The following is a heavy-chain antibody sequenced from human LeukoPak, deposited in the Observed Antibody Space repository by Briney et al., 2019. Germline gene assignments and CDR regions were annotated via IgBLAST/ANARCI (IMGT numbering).Heavy chain of an antibody. D-gene: IGHD1-1*01. V-gene: IGHV1-2*02. CDR1: GYTFTGYY. J-gene: IGHJ4*02. CDR2: INPNSGGT. CDR3: VRARVQLLFSTGYFAS. Sequence: WASVKVSCKASGYTFTGYYMHWVRQAPGQGLEWMGWINPNSGGTNYAQKFQGRVTLTRDTSINTAYMELSGLRSNDTAVYYCVRARVQLLFSTGYFASWGQGTLVTVSS.